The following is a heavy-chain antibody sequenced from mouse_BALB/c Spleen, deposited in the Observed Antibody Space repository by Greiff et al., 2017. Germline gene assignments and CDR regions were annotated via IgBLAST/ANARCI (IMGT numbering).Heavy chain of an antibody. J-gene: IGHJ4*01. Sequence: VKLQESGPGLVQPSQSLSITCTVSGFSLTSYGVHWVRQSPGKGLEWLGVIWSGGSTDYNAAFISRLSISKDNSKSQVFFKMNSLQANDTAIYYCARNLGDYDDYYAMDYWGQGTSVTVSS. CDR2: IWSGGST. CDR1: GFSLTSYG. V-gene: IGHV2-2*02. D-gene: IGHD2-4*01. CDR3: ARNLGDYDDYYAMDY.